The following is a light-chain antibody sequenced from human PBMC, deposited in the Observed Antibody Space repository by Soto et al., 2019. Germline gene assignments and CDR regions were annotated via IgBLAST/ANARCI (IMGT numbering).Light chain of an antibody. CDR3: SSYSTSKTLEGL. Sequence: QSVLTQPASVSGSPGQSITISCTGTSGDIGGYDFVSWYQQYPGKAPKLLIYGVSNRPSGVSNRFSGSKSGNTASLTISGLQPEDESFYYCSSYSTSKTLEGLFGGGTKVTVL. V-gene: IGLV2-14*01. CDR2: GVS. CDR1: SGDIGGYDF. J-gene: IGLJ2*01.